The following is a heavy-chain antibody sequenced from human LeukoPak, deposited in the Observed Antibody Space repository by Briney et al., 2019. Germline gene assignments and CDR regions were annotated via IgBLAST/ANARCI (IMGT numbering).Heavy chain of an antibody. Sequence: SETLSLTCTVSGGSISSYYWSWIRQPPGKGLEWIGYIYYSGSTNYNPSLKSRVTISVDTSKNQFSLKLSSVTAADTAVYYCAREGGGYNSHFDYWGQGTLVTVSS. CDR2: IYYSGST. CDR3: AREGGGYNSHFDY. J-gene: IGHJ4*02. CDR1: GGSISSYY. D-gene: IGHD5-24*01. V-gene: IGHV4-59*01.